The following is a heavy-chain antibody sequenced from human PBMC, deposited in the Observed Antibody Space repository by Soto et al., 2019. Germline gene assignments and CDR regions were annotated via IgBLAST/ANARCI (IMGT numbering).Heavy chain of an antibody. J-gene: IGHJ4*02. D-gene: IGHD4-17*01. Sequence: SETLSLTCAVYGGSFSGYYWSWIRQPPGKGLEWIGEIKHSGSTYYNPSLKSRVTISVDTSKDQFSLKLSSVTAADTAMYYCARHRDYGDSYTYYFDYWGLGTLVTVSS. V-gene: IGHV4-34*01. CDR3: ARHRDYGDSYTYYFDY. CDR1: GGSFSGYY. CDR2: IKHSGST.